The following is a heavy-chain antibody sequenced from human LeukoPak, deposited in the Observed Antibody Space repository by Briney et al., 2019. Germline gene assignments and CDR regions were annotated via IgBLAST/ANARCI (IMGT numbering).Heavy chain of an antibody. V-gene: IGHV4-59*01. CDR3: ARARLGVVAAYAFDI. D-gene: IGHD2-15*01. Sequence: PSETLSLTCTVSGGSISSYYWSWIRQPPGKGLEWIGYIYYSGSTNYNPSLKSRVTISVDTSKNQFSLKLSSVTAADTAVYYCARARLGVVAAYAFDIWGQGTMVTVSS. J-gene: IGHJ3*02. CDR2: IYYSGST. CDR1: GGSISSYY.